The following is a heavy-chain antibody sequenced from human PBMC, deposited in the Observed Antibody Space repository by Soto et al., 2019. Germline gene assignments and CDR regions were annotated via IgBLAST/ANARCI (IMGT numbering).Heavy chain of an antibody. J-gene: IGHJ4*02. CDR1: GYSISSGYY. CDR2: IYHSGST. Sequence: PSETLSLTCAVSGYSISSGYYWGWLRQPPGKGLEWIGSIYHSGSTYYNPSLKSRVTISVDTSKNQFSLKLSSVTAADTAVYYCARRTAAGTYSYWGQGTLVTVSS. CDR3: ARRTAAGTYSY. V-gene: IGHV4-38-2*01. D-gene: IGHD6-13*01.